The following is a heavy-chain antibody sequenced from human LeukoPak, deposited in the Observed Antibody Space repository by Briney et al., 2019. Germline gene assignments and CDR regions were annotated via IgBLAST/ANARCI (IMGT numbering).Heavy chain of an antibody. D-gene: IGHD1-14*01. CDR1: GGSINSGTYY. J-gene: IGHJ4*02. CDR3: ASHHKSITMRKGQYFDY. CDR2: MYHDGRT. V-gene: IGHV4-39*01. Sequence: PSETLSLTCTVSGGSINSGTYYWGWIRQPPGKGLEWIASMYHDGRTSYNPSLESRVTISIDTSTNQFSLKLSSVTAADTAVYYCASHHKSITMRKGQYFDYWGQGVLVTVSS.